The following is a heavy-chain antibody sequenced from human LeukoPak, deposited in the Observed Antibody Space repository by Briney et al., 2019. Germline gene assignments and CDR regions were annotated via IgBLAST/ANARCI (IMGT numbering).Heavy chain of an antibody. V-gene: IGHV6-1*01. CDR3: ARSAGHFDY. CDR1: GDSVFSNSAD. Sequence: SQTVPQTCAFSGDSVFSNSADWNCIRQSPERALEWLGRTYYRYKWYNDYTLSVKSRITINPDTSKNQFSLQLNSVAPEDMAVYYCARSAGHFDYWGQGTLDTVSS. J-gene: IGHJ4*02. CDR2: TYYRYKWYN.